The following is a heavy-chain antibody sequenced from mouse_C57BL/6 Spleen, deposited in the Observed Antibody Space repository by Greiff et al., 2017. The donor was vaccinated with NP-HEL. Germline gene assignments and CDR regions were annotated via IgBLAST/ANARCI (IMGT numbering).Heavy chain of an antibody. CDR3: ARTAQATEAWFAY. CDR2: IYPGGGYT. V-gene: IGHV1-63*01. D-gene: IGHD3-2*02. CDR1: GYTFTNYW. J-gene: IGHJ3*01. Sequence: QVQLQQSGAELVRPGTSVKMSCKASGYTFTNYWIGWAKQRPGHGLEWIGDIYPGGGYTNYNEKFKGKATLTADKSSSTAYMQFSSLTSEDSAIYYCARTAQATEAWFAYWGQGTLVTVSA.